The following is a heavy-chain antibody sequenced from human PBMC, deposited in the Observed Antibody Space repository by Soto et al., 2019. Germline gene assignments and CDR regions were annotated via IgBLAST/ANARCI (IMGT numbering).Heavy chain of an antibody. CDR3: AKGGSGSYSNAFDI. D-gene: IGHD3-10*01. CDR2: IYYSGST. V-gene: IGHV4-39*01. J-gene: IGHJ3*02. CDR1: GGSISSSSYY. Sequence: TSETLSLPCTVSGGSISSSSYYWGWIRQPPGKGLGWIGSIYYSGSTYYNPSLKSRVTISVDTSKNQFSLKLSSVTAADTAVYYCAKGGSGSYSNAFDIWGQGTMVTVS.